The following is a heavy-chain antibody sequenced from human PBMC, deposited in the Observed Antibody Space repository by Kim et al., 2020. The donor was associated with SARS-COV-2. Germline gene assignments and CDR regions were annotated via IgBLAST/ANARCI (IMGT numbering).Heavy chain of an antibody. D-gene: IGHD2-15*01. CDR3: VKAYTCRGAGCNEGYFYGLDV. V-gene: IGHV3-9*01. CDR1: GFTFNDHV. J-gene: IGHJ6*02. Sequence: GGSLRLSCAASGFTFNDHVMHWVRQTPGKGLEWVSGISWTSDSIGYGDSVKGRFTISRDNAKSSLYLQMNSLRAEDTALYYCVKAYTCRGAGCNEGYFYGLDVWGHGTTVTVSS. CDR2: ISWTSDSI.